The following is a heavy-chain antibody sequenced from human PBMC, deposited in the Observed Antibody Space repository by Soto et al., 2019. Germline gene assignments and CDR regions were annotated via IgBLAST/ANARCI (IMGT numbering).Heavy chain of an antibody. Sequence: VQLVKSGAEVKKPGSSVNVSCKASGGTFSSYAISWVRQAPGQGLEWMEGIIPIVGAANYAQKFQGRVTITADEPTSTAYMSWSSLRAKDTDVYYCAIVTGGIAASGVFDYWGQESLVTVSS. V-gene: IGHV1-69*01. CDR2: IIPIVGAA. D-gene: IGHD6-13*01. CDR1: GGTFSSYA. CDR3: AIVTGGIAASGVFDY. J-gene: IGHJ4*02.